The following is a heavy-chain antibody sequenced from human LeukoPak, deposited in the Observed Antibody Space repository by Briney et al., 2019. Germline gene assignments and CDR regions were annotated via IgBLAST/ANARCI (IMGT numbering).Heavy chain of an antibody. CDR3: ARHAVDWGLMVYAIPEEY. Sequence: PSETLSLTRTVSGGSISSSIYYWGGTRHPPGKGLEWIGSIYYSGSTYYNPSLKSRVTISVDTSKNQFSLKLSSVTAADTAVYYCARHAVDWGLMVYAIPEEYWGQGTLVTVSS. CDR2: IYYSGST. J-gene: IGHJ4*02. D-gene: IGHD2-8*01. V-gene: IGHV4-39*01. CDR1: GGSISSSIYY.